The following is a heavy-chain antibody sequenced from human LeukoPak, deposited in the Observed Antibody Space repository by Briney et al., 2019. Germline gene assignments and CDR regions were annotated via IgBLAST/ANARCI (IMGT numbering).Heavy chain of an antibody. CDR2: INSDGSST. CDR1: GFTFSSYW. Sequence: GGSLRLSCAASGFTFSSYWMHWVRQAPGKGLVWVSRINSDGSSTSYADSVKGRFTISRGNAKNTLYLQMNSLRAEDTAVYYCARALGRYFDWRDAFDIWGQGTMVTVSS. V-gene: IGHV3-74*01. J-gene: IGHJ3*02. D-gene: IGHD3-9*01. CDR3: ARALGRYFDWRDAFDI.